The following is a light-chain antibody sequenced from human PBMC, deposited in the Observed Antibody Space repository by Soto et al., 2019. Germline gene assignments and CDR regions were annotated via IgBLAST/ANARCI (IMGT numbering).Light chain of an antibody. J-gene: IGLJ1*01. CDR2: DVS. CDR1: SIDVGGYNY. CDR3: SSYTSSSTFPYV. V-gene: IGLV2-14*01. Sequence: QSALTQPASVSGSPGQSITISCTGTSIDVGGYNYVSWYQQHPGKAPKLMIYDVSNRPSGVSNRFSGSKSGNTASLTISGLQAEDEADYYCSSYTSSSTFPYVFGTGTKVTVL.